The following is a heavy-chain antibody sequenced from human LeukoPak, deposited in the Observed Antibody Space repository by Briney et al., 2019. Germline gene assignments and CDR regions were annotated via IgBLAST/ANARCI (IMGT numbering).Heavy chain of an antibody. CDR3: AREDPGDAFDI. V-gene: IGHV1-2*02. CDR1: GYTFTGYY. J-gene: IGHJ3*02. Sequence: GASVKVSCKASGYTFTGYYMRWVRQAPGQGLEWMGWINPNSGGTNYAQKFQGRVTMTRDTSISTAYMELSRLRSDDTAVYLCAREDPGDAFDIWGQGTMVTVSS. CDR2: INPNSGGT.